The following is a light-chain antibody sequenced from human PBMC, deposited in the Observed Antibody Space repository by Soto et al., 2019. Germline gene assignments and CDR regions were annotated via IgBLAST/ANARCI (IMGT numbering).Light chain of an antibody. CDR2: DAS. V-gene: IGKV1-5*01. CDR1: QSISRW. J-gene: IGKJ1*01. CDR3: QHYSSVWA. Sequence: DIQMTQSPSTLSSSVGDRVTITCRASQSISRWLAWYQQKPGKAPNLLIYDASTLESGVPSRFSGSGSGTEFTLTISCLHPDDFATYYCQHYSSVWAFGQGTKVDI.